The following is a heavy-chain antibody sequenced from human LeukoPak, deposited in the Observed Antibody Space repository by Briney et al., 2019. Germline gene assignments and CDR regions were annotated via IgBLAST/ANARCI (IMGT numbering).Heavy chain of an antibody. CDR1: GFTFSSYS. CDR3: AELGITMIGGV. Sequence: GGSLRLSCAASGFTFSSYSMSWVRQAPGKGLEWVSSISSSGSTIYYADSVKGRFTISRDNAKNSLYLQMNSLRAEDTAVYYCAELGITMIGGVWGKGTTVTISS. J-gene: IGHJ6*04. CDR2: ISSSGSTI. D-gene: IGHD3-10*02. V-gene: IGHV3-48*04.